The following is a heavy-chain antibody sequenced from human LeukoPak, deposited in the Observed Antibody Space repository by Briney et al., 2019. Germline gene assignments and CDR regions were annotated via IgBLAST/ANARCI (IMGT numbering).Heavy chain of an antibody. V-gene: IGHV1-46*01. CDR3: ARAMNEGYYDSSGYLDY. CDR2: INPSGGST. D-gene: IGHD3-22*01. Sequence: ASGKVSCKASGYTFTSYYMHWVRQAPGQGLEWMGIINPSGGSTSYAQKFQGRVTMTRDTSTSTVYMELSSLRSEDTAVYYCARAMNEGYYDSSGYLDYWGQGTLVTVSS. CDR1: GYTFTSYY. J-gene: IGHJ4*02.